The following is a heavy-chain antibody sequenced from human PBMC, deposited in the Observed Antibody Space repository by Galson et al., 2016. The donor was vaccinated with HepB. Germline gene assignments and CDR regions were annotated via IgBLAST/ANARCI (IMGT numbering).Heavy chain of an antibody. CDR3: ERASWEFPSNFDY. CDR2: ISAYNGHT. V-gene: IGHV1-18*01. D-gene: IGHD1-26*01. CDR1: GYKFTTYG. Sequence: SVKVSCKASGYKFTTYGITWVRQAPGQGLEWMGWISAYNGHTKYTQKLQGRVTMTTDTSTTTAYMELRSLRSDDTAVYYCERASWEFPSNFDYWGQGTLVTVSS. J-gene: IGHJ4*02.